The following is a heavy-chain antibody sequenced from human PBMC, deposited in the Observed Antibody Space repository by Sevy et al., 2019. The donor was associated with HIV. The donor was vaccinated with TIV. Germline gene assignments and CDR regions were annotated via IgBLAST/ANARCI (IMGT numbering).Heavy chain of an antibody. CDR1: VGSVSDYY. CDR2: FYDGGRF. V-gene: IGHV4-4*07. CDR3: ARDGPYGLDV. D-gene: IGHD2-21*01. J-gene: IGHJ6*02. Sequence: SETLSLSCNVSVGSVSDYYWAWIRQPAGKGLEWIGRFYDGGRFSSAGTGKYNPSLKSRVSMSVDTSKNQVSLKVTSVAASDTAVYYCARDGPYGLDVWGQGTTVTVSS.